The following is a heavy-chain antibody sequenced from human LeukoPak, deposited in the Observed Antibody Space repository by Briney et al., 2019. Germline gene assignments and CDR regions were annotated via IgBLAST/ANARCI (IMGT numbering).Heavy chain of an antibody. CDR2: ISGSGAST. CDR3: AAHPITMIVVVPDY. V-gene: IGHV3-23*01. CDR1: GSTFSSYA. J-gene: IGHJ4*02. D-gene: IGHD3-22*01. Sequence: GGSLRLSCAASGSTFSSYAMGWVRQAPGKGLEWVAVISGSGASTDYADSVKGRFTISRDKSKNTLYLQMNSLRAEDTAVYYCAAHPITMIVVVPDYWGQGTLVTVSS.